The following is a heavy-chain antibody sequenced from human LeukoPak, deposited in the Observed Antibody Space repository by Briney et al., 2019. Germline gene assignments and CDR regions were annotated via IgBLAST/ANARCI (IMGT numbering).Heavy chain of an antibody. D-gene: IGHD1-1*01. Sequence: SETLSLTCAVYGGSFSGYYWSWIRQPPGKGLEWIGEINHSGSTNYNPSLKSRVTISVDTSKNQFSLKLSSVTAADTAVYYCARLSAGSYWYFDLWGRGTLVTVSS. J-gene: IGHJ2*01. CDR1: GGSFSGYY. V-gene: IGHV4-34*01. CDR2: INHSGST. CDR3: ARLSAGSYWYFDL.